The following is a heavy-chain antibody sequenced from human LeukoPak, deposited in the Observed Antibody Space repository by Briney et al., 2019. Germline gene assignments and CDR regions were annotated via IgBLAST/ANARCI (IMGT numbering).Heavy chain of an antibody. D-gene: IGHD3-22*01. V-gene: IGHV1-8*01. CDR2: MNPNSGNT. Sequence: GASVKVSCKASGYTFTSYDINWVRQATGQGLEWMGWMNPNSGNTGYAQKFQGRVTMTRNTSISTAYMELSSLRSEDTAVYYCARGVNYYDSSGPPYYYYYYMDVWGKGTTVTISS. J-gene: IGHJ6*03. CDR1: GYTFTSYD. CDR3: ARGVNYYDSSGPPYYYYYYMDV.